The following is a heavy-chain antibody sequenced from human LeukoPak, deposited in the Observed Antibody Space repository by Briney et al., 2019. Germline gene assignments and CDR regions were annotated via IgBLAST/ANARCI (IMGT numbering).Heavy chain of an antibody. CDR3: ARLRITMIVVLIVNYFDY. Sequence: PSETLSLTCTVSGGSISSSSYYWGWIRQPPGKGLEWIGSIYYSGSTYYNPSLKSRVTISVDTSKNQFSLKLSSVTAADTAVYYCARLRITMIVVLIVNYFDYWGQGTLVTVSS. CDR1: GGSISSSSYY. D-gene: IGHD3-22*01. V-gene: IGHV4-39*01. CDR2: IYYSGST. J-gene: IGHJ4*02.